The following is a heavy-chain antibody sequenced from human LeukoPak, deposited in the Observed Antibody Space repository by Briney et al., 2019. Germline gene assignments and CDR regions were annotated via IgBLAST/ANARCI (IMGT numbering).Heavy chain of an antibody. CDR1: GGSFSGYY. D-gene: IGHD6-6*01. CDR3: ARDVAYSSSSGAFDI. CDR2: INHSGNT. Sequence: PSETLSLTCAVYGGSFSGYYWSWIRQPPGKELEWIGEINHSGNTNYNPSLKSRVTISLDTSKNQFSLKLSSVTAADTAVYYCARDVAYSSSSGAFDIWGQGTMVTVSS. J-gene: IGHJ3*02. V-gene: IGHV4-34*01.